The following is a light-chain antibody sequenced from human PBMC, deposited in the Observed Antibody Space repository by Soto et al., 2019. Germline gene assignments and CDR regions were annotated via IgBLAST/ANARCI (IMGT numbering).Light chain of an antibody. CDR3: CSYAGSYNVV. J-gene: IGLJ2*01. CDR1: SSDVGGYNY. CDR2: DVS. V-gene: IGLV2-11*01. Sequence: QSALTQPRSVSGSPGQSVTISCTGTSSDVGGYNYVSWYQQHPGKAPKLMIYDVSKRPSGVPDRFSGSKSGNTASLTISGLEAEDDDDYYCCSYAGSYNVVFGGGTKLTVL.